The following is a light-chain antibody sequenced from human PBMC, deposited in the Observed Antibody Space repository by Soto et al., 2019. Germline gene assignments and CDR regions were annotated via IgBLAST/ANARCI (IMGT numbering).Light chain of an antibody. CDR2: AAS. J-gene: IGKJ1*01. CDR3: LQHNSYPWT. V-gene: IGKV1-9*01. Sequence: GERASLSCRASQSISGRYLAWYQQKPGQAPRLLIYAASSLQSGVPSRFSGSGSGTEFTLTISSLQPEDFATYYCLQHNSYPWTFGQGTKVEIK. CDR1: QSISGRY.